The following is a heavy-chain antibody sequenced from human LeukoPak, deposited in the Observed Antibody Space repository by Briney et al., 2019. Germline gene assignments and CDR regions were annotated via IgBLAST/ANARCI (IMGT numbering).Heavy chain of an antibody. J-gene: IGHJ4*02. D-gene: IGHD2-15*01. CDR1: GGSINGYF. V-gene: IGHV4-4*07. CDR2: ILANGNT. Sequence: SETLSLTCTVSGGSINGYFWSWMRQPAGKGLEWIGRILANGNTDYNPSLNSRVTMSMDTSRNQFSLKLRSVSAADTAVYYCARSARVEPGTGYYFDSWGRGTLVTVSS. CDR3: ARSARVEPGTGYYFDS.